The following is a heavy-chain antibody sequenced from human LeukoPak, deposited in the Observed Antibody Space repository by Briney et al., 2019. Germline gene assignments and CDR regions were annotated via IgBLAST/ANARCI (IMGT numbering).Heavy chain of an antibody. CDR1: GFAVSTDF. CDR3: ARGGSYCSSTRCYDTLGYFDL. J-gene: IGHJ2*01. D-gene: IGHD2-2*01. V-gene: IGHV3-7*01. CDR2: IKQDGSEK. Sequence: GGSLRLSCAVSGFAVSTDFMTWVRQAPGKGLEWVANIKQDGSEKYYVDSVKGRFTISRDNAKNSLYLQMNSLRAEDTAVYYCARGGSYCSSTRCYDTLGYFDLWGRGTLVTVSS.